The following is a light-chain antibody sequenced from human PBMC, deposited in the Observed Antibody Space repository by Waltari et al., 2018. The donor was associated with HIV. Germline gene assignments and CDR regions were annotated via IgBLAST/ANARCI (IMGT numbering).Light chain of an antibody. V-gene: IGKV2-30*02. Sequence: DVVMTQSPLSLPVTLGQSASISCRSGQSLVHSDGNTYLSWFQQRPGQSPRRLIYKVSNRDSGVPDRFSGSGSGTDFTLKISRVEAEDVGVYYCMQGTHRPITFGQGTRLEIK. CDR2: KVS. CDR1: QSLVHSDGNTY. J-gene: IGKJ5*01. CDR3: MQGTHRPIT.